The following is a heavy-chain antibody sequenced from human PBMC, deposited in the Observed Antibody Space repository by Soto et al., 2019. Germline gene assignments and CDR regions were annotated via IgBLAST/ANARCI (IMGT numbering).Heavy chain of an antibody. CDR3: ARARWFDP. V-gene: IGHV4-34*01. CDR1: GGSFSGYY. J-gene: IGHJ5*02. Sequence: QVQLQQWGAGLLKPSETLSLTCAVYGGSFSGYYWSWIRQPPGKGLEWIGEINHSGSTNYNPSLKSRLTRSVDTSKNQFSLTLRSVTAADTAVYYCARARWFDPWGQGTLVTVSS. CDR2: INHSGST.